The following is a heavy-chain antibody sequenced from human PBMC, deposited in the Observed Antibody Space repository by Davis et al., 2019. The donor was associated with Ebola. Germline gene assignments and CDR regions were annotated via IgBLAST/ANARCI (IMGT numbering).Heavy chain of an antibody. V-gene: IGHV1-46*01. D-gene: IGHD3-10*01. J-gene: IGHJ6*04. CDR2: INPRGGST. Sequence: ASVKVSCKASGYTFTSYYMHWVRQAPGQGLEWMGIINPRGGSTSYAQKFQGRVTMTRDTSTSPVYMELSSLRSEDTAVYYCARDYYGSGSLGVWGKGTTVTVSS. CDR1: GYTFTSYY. CDR3: ARDYYGSGSLGV.